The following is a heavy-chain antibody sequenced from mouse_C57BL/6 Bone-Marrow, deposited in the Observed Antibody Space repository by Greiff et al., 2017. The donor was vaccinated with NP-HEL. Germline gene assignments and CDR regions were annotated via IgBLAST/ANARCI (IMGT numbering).Heavy chain of an antibody. Sequence: VQLQQSGAELVRPGASVKLSCTASGFNIKDDYMHWVKQRPEQGLEWIGWIDPENGDTEYASKFQGKATLTADTSSNPAYMQLSSLTSEDTAVYYCSNGGFYGSSVDYWGRGTTLTVSA. CDR1: GFNIKDDY. V-gene: IGHV14-4*01. CDR3: SNGGFYGSSVDY. CDR2: IDPENGDT. J-gene: IGHJ2*01. D-gene: IGHD1-1*01.